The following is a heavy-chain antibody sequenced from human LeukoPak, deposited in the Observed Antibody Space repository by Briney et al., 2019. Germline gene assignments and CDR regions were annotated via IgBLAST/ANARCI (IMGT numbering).Heavy chain of an antibody. CDR3: TTKGVFYDILTGYYSFTPLDY. CDR2: IKSKTDGGTT. Sequence: GGSLRLSCAASGFTFSNAWMSWVRQAPGKGLEWVGRIKSKTDGGTTDYAAPVKGRFTISRDDSENTLYLQMNSLKTEDTAVYYCTTKGVFYDILTGYYSFTPLDYWGQGTLVTVSS. V-gene: IGHV3-15*01. CDR1: GFTFSNAW. D-gene: IGHD3-9*01. J-gene: IGHJ4*02.